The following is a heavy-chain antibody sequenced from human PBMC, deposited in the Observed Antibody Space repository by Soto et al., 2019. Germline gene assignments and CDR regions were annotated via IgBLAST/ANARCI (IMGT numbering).Heavy chain of an antibody. CDR2: INAGNGKT. J-gene: IGHJ6*02. CDR3: ASDPNDSSAYYHHYYYGMDV. Sequence: ASVKVSCKASGYTFTSYGIHWVRQAPGQRLEWTGWINAGNGKTKYSEKFQGRVTITRDTSASTAYLELSSLRSEDTAVYYCASDPNDSSAYYHHYYYGMDVWGQGTTVTVSS. D-gene: IGHD3-22*01. V-gene: IGHV1-3*01. CDR1: GYTFTSYG.